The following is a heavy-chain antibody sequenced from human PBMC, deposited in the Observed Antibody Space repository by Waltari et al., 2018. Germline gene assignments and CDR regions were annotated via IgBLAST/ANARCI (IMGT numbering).Heavy chain of an antibody. CDR1: GGSISSSSYS. V-gene: IGHV4-39*01. CDR3: ARRSVAVDY. CDR2: IYYSGST. D-gene: IGHD6-19*01. Sequence: QLQLQEPGPGLVKPSGTLSLTCPVPGGSISSSSYSWGWIRQPPGKGLEWIGSIYYSGSTYYNPSLKSRVTISVDTSKNQFSLKLSSVTAADTAVYYCARRSVAVDYWGQGTLVTVSS. J-gene: IGHJ4*02.